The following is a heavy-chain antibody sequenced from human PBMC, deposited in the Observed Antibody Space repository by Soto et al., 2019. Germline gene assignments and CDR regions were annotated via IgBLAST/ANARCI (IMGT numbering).Heavy chain of an antibody. CDR1: GFTFSSYA. V-gene: IGHV3-23*01. J-gene: IGHJ4*02. CDR3: AKDPDSSGWFHFDY. D-gene: IGHD6-19*01. Sequence: GGSLRLSCAASGFTFSSYAMSSVRQAPGKGLEWVSAISGSGGSTYYADSVKGRFTISRDNSKNTLYLQMNSLRAEDTAVYYCAKDPDSSGWFHFDYWGQGTLVTVSS. CDR2: ISGSGGST.